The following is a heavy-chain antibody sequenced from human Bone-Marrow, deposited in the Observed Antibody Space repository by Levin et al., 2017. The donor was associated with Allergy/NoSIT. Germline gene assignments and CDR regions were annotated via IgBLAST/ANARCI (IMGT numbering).Heavy chain of an antibody. CDR3: GRGGLTYSGYGVDY. CDR1: FFPFLLSF. V-gene: IGHV3-74*01. D-gene: IGHD5-12*01. CDR2: VNSDGSTS. J-gene: IGHJ4*02. Sequence: SLLLSFSFSFFPFLLSFLHWVRQVPGKGLVWVSRVNSDGSTSNYADSVKGRFTISRDHAKNTLYLEMNSLRAEDTAVYYCGRGGLTYSGYGVDYWGQGTLVTVSS.